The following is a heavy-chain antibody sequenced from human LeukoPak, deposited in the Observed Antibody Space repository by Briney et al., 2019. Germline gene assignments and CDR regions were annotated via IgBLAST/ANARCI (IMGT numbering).Heavy chain of an antibody. V-gene: IGHV3-9*01. J-gene: IGHJ4*02. CDR2: INWNSGTI. Sequence: GRSLRLSCAASGFTFDDYSMQWVRQAPGKGLEWVSGINWNSGTIGYADSVKGRFTISRDNAKNSLYLQMNSLRAEDKALYYCTKMRRGGDGLDIWGQGTMVTVSA. CDR3: TKMRRGGDGLDI. D-gene: IGHD2-21*02. CDR1: GFTFDDYS.